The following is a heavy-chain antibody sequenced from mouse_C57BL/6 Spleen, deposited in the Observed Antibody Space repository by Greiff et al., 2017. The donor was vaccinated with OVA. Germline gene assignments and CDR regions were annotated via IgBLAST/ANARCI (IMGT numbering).Heavy chain of an antibody. Sequence: EVQLQQSGPELVKPGASVKISCKASGYTFTDYYMNWVKQSHGKSLEWIGDINPNNGGTSYNQKFKGKATLTVDKSSSTAYMELRSLTSEDSAVYYCARRGYDYGVYYFDYWGQGTTLTVSS. D-gene: IGHD2-4*01. J-gene: IGHJ2*01. CDR3: ARRGYDYGVYYFDY. CDR1: GYTFTDYY. CDR2: INPNNGGT. V-gene: IGHV1-26*01.